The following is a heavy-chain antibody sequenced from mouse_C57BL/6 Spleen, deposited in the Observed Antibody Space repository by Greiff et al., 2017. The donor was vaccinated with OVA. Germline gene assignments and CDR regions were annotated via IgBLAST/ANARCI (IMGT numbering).Heavy chain of an antibody. J-gene: IGHJ4*01. CDR1: GYTFTNYW. CDR3: AREGIYYYGSSYEDYAMDY. D-gene: IGHD1-1*01. CDR2: IYPGGGYT. Sequence: VQLQQSGAELVRPGTSVKMSCKASGYTFTNYWIGWAKQRPGHGLEWIGDIYPGGGYTNYNEKFKGKATLTADKSSSTAYMQFSSLTSEDSAIYYCAREGIYYYGSSYEDYAMDYWGQGTSVTVSS. V-gene: IGHV1-63*01.